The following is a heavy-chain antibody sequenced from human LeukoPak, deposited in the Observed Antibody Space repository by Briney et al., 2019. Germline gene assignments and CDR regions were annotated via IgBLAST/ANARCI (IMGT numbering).Heavy chain of an antibody. V-gene: IGHV5-51*01. J-gene: IGHJ3*01. Sequence: GESLKISRKGSGYSFSSNWIGWVRQRPGKGLEWMGIIYPGDSDTRYSPSFQRQVTISVDKSISTAYLQWSSLKASDTAMYYCARPPFSWGQGTMVTVCS. CDR3: ARPPFS. CDR2: IYPGDSDT. CDR1: GYSFSSNW.